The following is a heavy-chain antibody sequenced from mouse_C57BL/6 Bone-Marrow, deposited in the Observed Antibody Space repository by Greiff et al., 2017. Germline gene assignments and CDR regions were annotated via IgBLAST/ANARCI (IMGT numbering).Heavy chain of an antibody. CDR2: IDPENGDT. D-gene: IGHD1-2*01. J-gene: IGHJ3*01. CDR1: GFNIKDDY. V-gene: IGHV14-4*01. CDR3: TTDGPWFAY. Sequence: EVKVVESGAELVRPGASVKLSCTASGFNIKDDYMHWVKQRPEQGLEWIGWIDPENGDTEYASKFQGKATITADTSSNTAYLQLSSLTSEDAAVYYCTTDGPWFAYWGQGTLVTVSA.